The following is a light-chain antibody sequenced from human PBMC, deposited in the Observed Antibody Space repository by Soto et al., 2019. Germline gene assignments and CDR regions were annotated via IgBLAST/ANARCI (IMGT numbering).Light chain of an antibody. J-gene: IGLJ1*01. CDR2: ADV. CDR3: GAWDDSLAGYV. CDR1: SSNIGTNT. V-gene: IGLV1-44*01. Sequence: QAVVTQPPSASGTPGQRVTISCSGGSSNIGTNTVNWYQHLPGTTPKLLIFADVQRPSGVPDRFSGSKSGTSASLAISGIQSEDEADYYCGAWDDSLAGYVFGTGTKVTVL.